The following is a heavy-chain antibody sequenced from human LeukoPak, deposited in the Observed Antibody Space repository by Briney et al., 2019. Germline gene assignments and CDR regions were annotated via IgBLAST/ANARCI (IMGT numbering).Heavy chain of an antibody. Sequence: PSETLSLTCTVSGDSVSTTSFYWGWIRQPPGKGLDCLGPTYTRGSTYNPSLTSRVTISVDRSKNQSSLTLSSVTAADTAVYYCARSGPTAGRPDGFDIWGEGTMVTVSS. CDR1: GDSVSTTSFY. CDR2: TYTRGST. V-gene: IGHV4-39*07. CDR3: ARSGPTAGRPDGFDI. D-gene: IGHD2-2*01. J-gene: IGHJ3*02.